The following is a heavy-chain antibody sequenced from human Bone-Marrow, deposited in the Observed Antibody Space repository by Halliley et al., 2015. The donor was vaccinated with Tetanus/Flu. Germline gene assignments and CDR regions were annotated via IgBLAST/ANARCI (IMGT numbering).Heavy chain of an antibody. Sequence: SLRLSCAVSGGSISSTNWWNWVRQPPGKGLEWIGEIYRGGSPNYNPSLKSRVTISLDKSKNQFSLRLTSVTAADTAVYYCSTRKDDSSDYSSHLFDYWGQGTLVTVSS. D-gene: IGHD3-22*01. V-gene: IGHV4-4*02. CDR3: STRKDDSSDYSSHLFDY. J-gene: IGHJ4*02. CDR2: IYRGGSP. CDR1: GGSISSTNW.